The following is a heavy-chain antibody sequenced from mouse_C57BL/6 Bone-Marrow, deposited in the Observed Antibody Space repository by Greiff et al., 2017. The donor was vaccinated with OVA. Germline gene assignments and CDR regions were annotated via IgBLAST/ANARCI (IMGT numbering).Heavy chain of an antibody. CDR3: TTNYYGSSYGGYYFDY. D-gene: IGHD1-1*01. CDR1: GFNIKDYY. J-gene: IGHJ2*01. CDR2: IDPEDGDT. V-gene: IGHV14-1*01. Sequence: EVKLVESGAELVRPGASVKLSCTASGFNIKDYYMHWVKQRPEQGLEWIGRIDPEDGDTEYAPKFQGKATMTADTSSNTAYLQLSSLTSEDTAVYYCTTNYYGSSYGGYYFDYWGQGTTLTVSS.